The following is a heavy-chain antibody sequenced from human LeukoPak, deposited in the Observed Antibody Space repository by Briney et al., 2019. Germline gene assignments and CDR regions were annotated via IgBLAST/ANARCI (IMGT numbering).Heavy chain of an antibody. CDR1: GYTFTIYD. D-gene: IGHD6-6*01. J-gene: IGHJ5*02. Sequence: VASVKVSFTASGYTFTIYDINWVRQATGQGLEWMGWMNPNSGNTGYAQKFQGRVTMTRNTSISTAYMELSSLRSEDTAVYYCARGGIAARRSLDWFDPWGQGTLVTVSS. CDR2: MNPNSGNT. V-gene: IGHV1-8*01. CDR3: ARGGIAARRSLDWFDP.